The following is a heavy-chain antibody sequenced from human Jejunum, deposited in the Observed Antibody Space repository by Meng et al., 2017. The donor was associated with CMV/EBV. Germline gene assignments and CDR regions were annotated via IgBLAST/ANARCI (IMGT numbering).Heavy chain of an antibody. V-gene: IGHV3-33*06. Sequence: AGSGVRFRSCGCHWVRQAPGKGLEWLADIGYDGSKSYYADSVRGRFTISRDDSKSTLYLQMNNLRAEDTAVYDCAKDLAVGRIWFDPWGQGTLVTVSS. CDR3: AKDLAVGRIWFDP. D-gene: IGHD6-19*01. CDR1: GVRFRSCG. CDR2: IGYDGSKS. J-gene: IGHJ5*02.